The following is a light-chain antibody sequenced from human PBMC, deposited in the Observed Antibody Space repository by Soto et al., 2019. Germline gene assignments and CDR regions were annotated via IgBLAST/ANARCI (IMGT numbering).Light chain of an antibody. CDR3: QQYGSSPLYT. J-gene: IGKJ2*01. CDR2: GAS. Sequence: EIVLTQSPGTLSLSPGERATLSCRASQSVSSSYLAWYQQKPGQAHRLLIYGASSRATGIPDRFSGSVSGTDFTLTISRLEPEDLAVYYCQQYGSSPLYTFGQGTKLEIK. CDR1: QSVSSSY. V-gene: IGKV3-20*01.